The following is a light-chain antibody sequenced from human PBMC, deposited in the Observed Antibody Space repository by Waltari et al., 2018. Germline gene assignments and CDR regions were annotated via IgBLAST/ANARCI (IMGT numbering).Light chain of an antibody. CDR1: SSDIGGYYS. J-gene: IGLJ1*01. CDR3: TSCTGYTTLYV. V-gene: IGLV2-14*03. CDR2: EVS. Sequence: QSALTQPASVSGSPGQSITISCTGSSSDIGGYYSVSWYQQHPGKAPKLIIYEVSNRSSGISIRFAACKSGNTASLTISGLQAEDEADYYCTSCTGYTTLYVFGTGTTVTVL.